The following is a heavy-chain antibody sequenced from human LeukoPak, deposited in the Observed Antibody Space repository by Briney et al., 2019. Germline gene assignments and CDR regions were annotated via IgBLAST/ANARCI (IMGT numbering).Heavy chain of an antibody. CDR2: IYHSGST. D-gene: IGHD3-3*01. J-gene: IGHJ4*02. V-gene: IGHV4-38-2*01. CDR3: AGAYDFWSGYSAYYFDY. Sequence: SETLSLTCAVSGYSISSGYYWGWVRQPPGKGLEWIGRIYHSGSTYYNPSLKSRGTISVDTSKNQFSLKLSSVTAADTAVYYCAGAYDFWSGYSAYYFDYWGQGTLITVSS. CDR1: GYSISSGYY.